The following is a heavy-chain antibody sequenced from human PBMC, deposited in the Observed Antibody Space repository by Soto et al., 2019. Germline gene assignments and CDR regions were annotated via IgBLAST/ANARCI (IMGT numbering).Heavy chain of an antibody. D-gene: IGHD3-9*01. CDR3: ARDPLHYDILTGYSPNYFDF. CDR1: GFTFSDYG. CDR2: IWYDGSNK. V-gene: IGHV3-33*01. Sequence: GGSLRLSCAASGFTFSDYGMHWVRQAPGKGLEWVAVIWYDGSNKYYADSVKGRFTISRDNSKNTLYLQKNSLRAEDTAVYYCARDPLHYDILTGYSPNYFDFWGQGTLVTVSS. J-gene: IGHJ4*02.